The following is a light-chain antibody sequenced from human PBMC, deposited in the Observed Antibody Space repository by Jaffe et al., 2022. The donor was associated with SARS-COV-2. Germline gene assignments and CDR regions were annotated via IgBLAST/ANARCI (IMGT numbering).Light chain of an antibody. CDR1: QSFSSW. CDR3: QQYGSSPIT. CDR2: AAS. J-gene: IGKJ5*01. Sequence: EIVLTQSPGTLSLSPGERATLSCRASQSFSSWLAWFQQKPGQAPRLLIYAASSRAPGIPDRFSGSGSGTDFTLIISRLEPEDFAVYYCQQYGSSPITFGQGTRLEIK. V-gene: IGKV3-20*01.